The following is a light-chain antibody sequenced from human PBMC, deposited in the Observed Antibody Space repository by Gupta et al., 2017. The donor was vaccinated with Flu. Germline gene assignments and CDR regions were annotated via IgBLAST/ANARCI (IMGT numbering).Light chain of an antibody. J-gene: IGKJ4*01. CDR3: QQRSNWPIT. CDR2: DAS. V-gene: IGKV3-11*01. Sequence: EIVFTQSPATLSLSPGERATLSCRASQSVSSYLAWYQQKPGQAPRLLIYDASNRATGIPARFSGSGSGTXFTLTIXSLEPEDFAVYYCQQRSNWPITFGXGTKVEIK. CDR1: QSVSSY.